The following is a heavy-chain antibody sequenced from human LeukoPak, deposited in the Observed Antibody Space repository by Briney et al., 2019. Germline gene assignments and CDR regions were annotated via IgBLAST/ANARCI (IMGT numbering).Heavy chain of an antibody. V-gene: IGHV3-30*18. CDR1: GFSFSNYA. J-gene: IGHJ4*02. CDR3: TKANQTTQRGYFDY. D-gene: IGHD1/OR15-1a*01. CDR2: ISYDGSNK. Sequence: GRSLRLSCAASGFSFSNYAMHWVRQAPGKGLERVAVISYDGSNKYYADSVKGRLAISRDNSKNTLYLQMNSLRAEDTAVYYCTKANQTTQRGYFDYWGQGNLVTVSS.